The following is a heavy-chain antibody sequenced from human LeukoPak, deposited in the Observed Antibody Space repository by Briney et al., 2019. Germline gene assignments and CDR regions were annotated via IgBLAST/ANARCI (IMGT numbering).Heavy chain of an antibody. Sequence: GGSLRLSCAACGFTFSSYGMHWVRQAPGKGLQWVAVISYDGSNKYYADSVKGRFTISRDNSKNTLYLQMNSLRAEDTAVYYCAKATLYCSSTSCYSYFDYWGQGTLVTVSS. J-gene: IGHJ4*02. CDR1: GFTFSSYG. D-gene: IGHD2-2*01. V-gene: IGHV3-30*18. CDR2: ISYDGSNK. CDR3: AKATLYCSSTSCYSYFDY.